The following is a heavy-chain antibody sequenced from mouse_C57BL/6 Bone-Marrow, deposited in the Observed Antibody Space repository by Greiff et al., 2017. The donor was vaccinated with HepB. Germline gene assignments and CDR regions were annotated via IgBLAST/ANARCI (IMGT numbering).Heavy chain of an antibody. D-gene: IGHD1-1*01. V-gene: IGHV1-58*01. J-gene: IGHJ4*01. CDR3: ARWITTVQRGIYYYAMDY. CDR2: IYIGNGYT. CDR1: GYTFTSYG. Sequence: EVQLQHSGAELVRPGSSVKMSCKTTGYTFTSYGINWVKQRPGQGLEWIGYIYIGNGYTEYNEKFKGKATLTSDTSSSTAYMQRSSLTSEDSAIYFCARWITTVQRGIYYYAMDYWGQGTSVTVSS.